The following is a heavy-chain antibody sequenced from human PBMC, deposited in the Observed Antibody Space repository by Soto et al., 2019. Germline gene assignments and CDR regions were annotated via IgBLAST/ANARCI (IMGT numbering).Heavy chain of an antibody. CDR2: IWYDGSNK. CDR3: AREAAAGTLDY. Sequence: QVQLVESGGGVVQPGRSLRLSCAASGLTFSSYGMHWVRQAPGKGLEWVAVIWYDGSNKYYADSVKGRFTISRDNSKNTLYLQMNSLRAEDTAVYFCAREAAAGTLDYWGQGTLVTVSS. D-gene: IGHD6-13*01. V-gene: IGHV3-33*01. CDR1: GLTFSSYG. J-gene: IGHJ4*02.